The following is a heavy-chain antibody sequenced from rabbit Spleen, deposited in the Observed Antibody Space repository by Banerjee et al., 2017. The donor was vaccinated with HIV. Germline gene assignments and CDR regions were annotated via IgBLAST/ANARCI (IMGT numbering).Heavy chain of an antibody. CDR1: GFDLNNYG. D-gene: IGHD7-1*01. Sequence: QEQLVESGGGLVQPGGSLKLSCKASGFDLNNYGVSWFRQAPGKGLEWIGYIDPVFGSTYYASWVNGRFTISSDNAQNTLYLQLKSLTAADTATYFCARGPPYAGYSTYGYVYFNLWGQGTLVTVS. V-gene: IGHV1S47*01. J-gene: IGHJ4*01. CDR2: IDPVFGST. CDR3: ARGPPYAGYSTYGYVYFNL.